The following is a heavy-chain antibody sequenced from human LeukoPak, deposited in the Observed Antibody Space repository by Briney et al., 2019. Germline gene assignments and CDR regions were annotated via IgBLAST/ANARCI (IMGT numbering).Heavy chain of an antibody. J-gene: IGHJ6*02. CDR3: AREGYASGTRYGMDV. D-gene: IGHD3-10*01. CDR2: IYAGGTT. Sequence: GGSLRLSCAASGFTVTNNYMSWVRQAPGKGLEWVSVIYAGGTTSYADSVKGRFTISRDSSKNTLYLQMNSLRAEDTALSYCAREGYASGTRYGMDVWGQGTTVTVSS. CDR1: GFTVTNNY. V-gene: IGHV3-66*01.